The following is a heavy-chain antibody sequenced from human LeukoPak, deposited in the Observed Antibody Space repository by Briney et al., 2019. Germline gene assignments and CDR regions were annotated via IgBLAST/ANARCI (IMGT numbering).Heavy chain of an antibody. V-gene: IGHV3-9*01. D-gene: IGHD3-16*02. CDR1: GFIFDDYA. J-gene: IGHJ4*02. CDR3: AKDKGFGGVIAAFDY. Sequence: GGSLRLSCAASGFIFDDYAMHWVRQAPGKGLEWVSGISWNSGSIDYADSVKGRFTISRDNAKNSLYLQMHSLRAEDTALYFCAKDKGFGGVIAAFDYWGQGTLVTVSS. CDR2: ISWNSGSI.